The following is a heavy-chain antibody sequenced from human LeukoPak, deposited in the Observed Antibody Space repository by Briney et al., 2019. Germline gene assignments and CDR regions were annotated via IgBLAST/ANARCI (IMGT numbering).Heavy chain of an antibody. V-gene: IGHV3-33*06. CDR1: GCTFSSYG. D-gene: IGHD3-10*01. Sequence: GGSLRLSCAAYGCTFSSYGMHWVRQAPGKGLEWVAVIWYDGSNKYYADSVKGLFTISRDNSKNTLYLQMNGLRAEDTAVYYCAKDLGGSGYNDAFDIWGQGTMVTVSS. J-gene: IGHJ3*02. CDR2: IWYDGSNK. CDR3: AKDLGGSGYNDAFDI.